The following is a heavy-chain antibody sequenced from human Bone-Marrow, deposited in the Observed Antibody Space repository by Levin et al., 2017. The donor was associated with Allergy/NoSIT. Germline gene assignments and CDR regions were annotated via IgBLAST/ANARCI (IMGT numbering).Heavy chain of an antibody. Sequence: GESLKISCAASGFTFSNYAMTWVRQAPGKGLEWVSGISTSGGSTYYADSVKGRFIISRDNSKSTVSLQMTSLRVEDTAVYYCAKELSARYFDYWGQGTLVTVSS. CDR1: GFTFSNYA. V-gene: IGHV3-23*01. CDR2: ISTSGGST. CDR3: AKELSARYFDY. J-gene: IGHJ4*02. D-gene: IGHD6-6*01.